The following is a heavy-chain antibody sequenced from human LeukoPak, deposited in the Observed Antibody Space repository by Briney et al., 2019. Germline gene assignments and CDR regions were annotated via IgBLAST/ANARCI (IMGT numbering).Heavy chain of an antibody. CDR2: IYHGGNT. CDR3: ARKDWNGVRAFDI. V-gene: IGHV4-4*02. D-gene: IGHD1-1*01. J-gene: IGHJ3*02. CDR1: GGSISSSNW. Sequence: SETLSLTCAVSGGSISSSNWWSWVRQPPGKGLEWIGEIYHGGNTNYNPSLKSRVTISVDKSKNEFSLKVTSVTAADTAVYYCARKDWNGVRAFDIWGQGTMVTVSS.